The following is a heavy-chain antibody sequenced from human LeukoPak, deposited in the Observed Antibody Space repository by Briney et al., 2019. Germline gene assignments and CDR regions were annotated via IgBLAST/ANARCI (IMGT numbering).Heavy chain of an antibody. V-gene: IGHV3-53*01. CDR3: ARSMTTVGSGAFDI. J-gene: IGHJ3*02. CDR2: IYSGGST. CDR1: GFTFSTYG. D-gene: IGHD4-23*01. Sequence: PGRSLRLSCAASGFTFSTYGMCWVRQAPGKGLEWVSVIYSGGSTYYADSVKGRFTISRDNSKNTLYLQMNSLRAEDTAVYYCARSMTTVGSGAFDIWGQGTMVTVSS.